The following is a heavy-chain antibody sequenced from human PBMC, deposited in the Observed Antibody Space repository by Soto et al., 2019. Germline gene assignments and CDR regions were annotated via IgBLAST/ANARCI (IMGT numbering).Heavy chain of an antibody. CDR3: AALSSYYDSSGYHFADY. Sequence: SVKVSCKASGFTFTSSAVQWVRQARGQRLEWIGWIVVGSGNTNYAQKFQERVTITRDMSTSTAYMELSSLRSEDTAVYYCAALSSYYDSSGYHFADYWGQGTLVTVSS. CDR2: IVVGSGNT. V-gene: IGHV1-58*01. D-gene: IGHD3-22*01. J-gene: IGHJ4*02. CDR1: GFTFTSSA.